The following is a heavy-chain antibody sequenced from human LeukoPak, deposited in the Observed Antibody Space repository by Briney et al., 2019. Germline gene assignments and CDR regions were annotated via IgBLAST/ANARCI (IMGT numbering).Heavy chain of an antibody. V-gene: IGHV1-18*01. D-gene: IGHD6-6*01. CDR2: ISTYNGNT. Sequence: ASVKVSCKASGYTFSNYGIIWVRQAPGQGLEWMGWISTYNGNTNYIQKLQGRVTVTTDTFTSTIYMELRSLRSDDTAVYYCARDEYSSSSGLNYFDYWGQGTLVTVSS. J-gene: IGHJ4*02. CDR3: ARDEYSSSSGLNYFDY. CDR1: GYTFSNYG.